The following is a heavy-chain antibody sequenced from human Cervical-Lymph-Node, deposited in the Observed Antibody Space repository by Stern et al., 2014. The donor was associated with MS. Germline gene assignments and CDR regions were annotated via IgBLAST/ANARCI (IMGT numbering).Heavy chain of an antibody. V-gene: IGHV4-4*02. CDR1: GDSIKNINW. D-gene: IGHD4-17*01. CDR3: ARGPHDYGYGMDV. CDR2: IYHSGHT. Sequence: VQLVESGPGLVKPSGTLSLTCGVSGDSIKNINWWTWVRQPPGKGLEWIGEIYHSGHTNYNPSLKSRVPISVDKSKNHFSLKLSSVTAADTAVYYCARGPHDYGYGMDVWGQGTTVTVSS. J-gene: IGHJ6*02.